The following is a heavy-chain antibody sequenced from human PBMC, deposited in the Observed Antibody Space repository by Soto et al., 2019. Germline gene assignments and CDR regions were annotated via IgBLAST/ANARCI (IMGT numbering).Heavy chain of an antibody. CDR2: KKHDASEK. D-gene: IGHD2-15*01. CDR1: GFTFSSSW. Sequence: GGSLKLSCAASGFTFSSSWMSWVRQAPGQGQAWVANKKHDASEKYFVDFVKGRFTIYTDNDKNSLNLQTNSLRAEDPAAYYCSRDQLRCCSGGSCATFDYWGQGTLVTVSS. J-gene: IGHJ4*02. V-gene: IGHV3-7*01. CDR3: SRDQLRCCSGGSCATFDY.